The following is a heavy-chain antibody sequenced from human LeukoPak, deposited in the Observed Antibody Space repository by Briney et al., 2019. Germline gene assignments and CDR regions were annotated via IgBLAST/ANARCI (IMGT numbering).Heavy chain of an antibody. V-gene: IGHV1-2*02. D-gene: IGHD2-2*01. CDR1: GYTFTGYY. CDR3: AGGRTDIVVVTATLRNFYFDY. J-gene: IGHJ4*02. Sequence: ASVKVSCKASGYTFTGYYMHWVRQAPGQGLEWMGWINPNSGGTNYAQKFQGRVTMTRDTSISTAYMELSRLRSDDTAVYYCAGGRTDIVVVTATLRNFYFDYLGQGTLVT. CDR2: INPNSGGT.